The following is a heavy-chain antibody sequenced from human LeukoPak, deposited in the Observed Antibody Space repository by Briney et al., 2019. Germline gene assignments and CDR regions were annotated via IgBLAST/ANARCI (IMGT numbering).Heavy chain of an antibody. CDR1: GYTLTGYY. J-gene: IGHJ4*02. V-gene: IGHV1-2*02. Sequence: ASVKVSCKASGYTLTGYYMHWVRQAPGRGLEWMGWINPNSGGTNYAQKFQGRVTMTRDTSISTAYMELSRLRSDDTAVYYCAREGTYYYDSSGLDYWGQGTLVTVSS. CDR3: AREGTYYYDSSGLDY. D-gene: IGHD3-22*01. CDR2: INPNSGGT.